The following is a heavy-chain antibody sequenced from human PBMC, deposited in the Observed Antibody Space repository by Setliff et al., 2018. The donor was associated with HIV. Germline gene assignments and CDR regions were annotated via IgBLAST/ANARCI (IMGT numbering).Heavy chain of an antibody. CDR1: GGSMSTYY. J-gene: IGHJ4*02. V-gene: IGHV4-4*08. D-gene: IGHD2-21*02. Sequence: SETLSLTCTVSGGSMSTYYRSWIRQPPGKGLEWIGYIYTSGSTNYNPPLRSRVTISVDTSKNHFSLRLSSVTAADTAVYYCARGEFYCGTDCYWSSFDYWGQGILVTVSS. CDR2: IYTSGST. CDR3: ARGEFYCGTDCYWSSFDY.